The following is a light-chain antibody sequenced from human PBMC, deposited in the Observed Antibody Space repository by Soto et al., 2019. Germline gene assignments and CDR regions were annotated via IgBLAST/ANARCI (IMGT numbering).Light chain of an antibody. CDR1: QGISTY. J-gene: IGKJ4*01. CDR2: AAS. CDR3: QKYTSVPT. Sequence: DIQMTQSPSSLSASVGDRVTITCRAIQGISTYLAWYQQIPGKVPKLLISAASTLQSGVTSRFSGSGSGTDFTLTISSLQPEDVDTYDCQKYTSVPTFGGGTKVEIK. V-gene: IGKV1-27*01.